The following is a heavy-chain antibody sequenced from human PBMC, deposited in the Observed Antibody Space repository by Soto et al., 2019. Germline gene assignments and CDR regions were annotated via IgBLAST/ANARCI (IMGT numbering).Heavy chain of an antibody. CDR3: SRHQRPGSGNWYGVDS. D-gene: IGHD1-1*01. Sequence: LETISLTSTVAGGSIRSGNYYWSRISKPPGKGLEWIGFISYSGSTNYNPSFKSRVTISADTSNNQFSLTLTSVTAADTAVYYCSRHQRPGSGNWYGVDSWGQGILVTVSS. V-gene: IGHV4-30-4*02. J-gene: IGHJ4*02. CDR1: GGSIRSGNYY. CDR2: ISYSGST.